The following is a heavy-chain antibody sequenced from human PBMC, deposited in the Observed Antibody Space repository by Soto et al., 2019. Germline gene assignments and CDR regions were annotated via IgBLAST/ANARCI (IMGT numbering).Heavy chain of an antibody. CDR3: AKARGATHFFDN. CDR2: ITDGGGST. J-gene: IGHJ4*02. Sequence: EVQLVESGGGSVQTGGSVTLSCTACGFTFSNYDMTWVREAPGKGLEWVSLITDGGGSTHYVDSVKGRFTISRDNWKNTMFLQMNSLRVEDTATYFCAKARGATHFFDNWGQGTLLTVSS. V-gene: IGHV3-23*04. CDR1: GFTFSNYD.